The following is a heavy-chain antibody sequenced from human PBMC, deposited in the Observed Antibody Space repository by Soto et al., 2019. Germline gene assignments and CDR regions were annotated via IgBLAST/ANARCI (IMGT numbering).Heavy chain of an antibody. V-gene: IGHV4-59*01. CDR1: GGSISSYY. Sequence: SETLSLTCTVSGGSISSYYWSWIRQPPGKGLEWIGYIYYSGSTNYNPSLKSRVTISVDTSKNQFSLKLSSVTAADTAVYYCARRYGTTFDYWGKGTLVTVSS. J-gene: IGHJ4*02. CDR3: ARRYGTTFDY. CDR2: IYYSGST. D-gene: IGHD1-7*01.